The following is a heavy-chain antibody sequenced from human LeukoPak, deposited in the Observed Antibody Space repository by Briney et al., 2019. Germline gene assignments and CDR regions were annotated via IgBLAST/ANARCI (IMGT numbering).Heavy chain of an antibody. CDR2: INPNSGGT. CDR1: GYTFTVYY. D-gene: IGHD2-2*01. Sequence: ASVTVSFKASGYTFTVYYMHWVRQAPGQGLEWMEWINPNSGGTNYAQKFQGRVTMTRDTSISTAYMELSRLRSDDTAVYYCARGIVVVPTAWFDPWGQGTLVTVSS. V-gene: IGHV1-2*02. CDR3: ARGIVVVPTAWFDP. J-gene: IGHJ5*02.